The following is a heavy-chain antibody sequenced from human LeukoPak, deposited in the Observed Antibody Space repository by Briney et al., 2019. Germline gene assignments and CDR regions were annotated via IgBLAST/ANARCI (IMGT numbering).Heavy chain of an antibody. J-gene: IGHJ4*02. CDR3: ARRLSGSYYAYFDC. CDR2: IKDDGSEK. CDR1: GFTFSSYW. V-gene: IGHV3-7*01. Sequence: GGSLRLSCAVSGFTFSSYWMRWVRQAPGKGLEWVANIKDDGSEKYYVDSMKGRFTISRDNAKNSLYLQMNSLRAEDTAVYCCARRLSGSYYAYFDCWGQGTLVTVSS. D-gene: IGHD1-26*01.